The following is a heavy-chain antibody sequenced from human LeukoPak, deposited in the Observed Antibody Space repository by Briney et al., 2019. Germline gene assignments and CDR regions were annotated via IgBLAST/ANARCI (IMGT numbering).Heavy chain of an antibody. D-gene: IGHD2-15*01. J-gene: IGHJ5*02. CDR3: ARLNKYCSGGSCYSENNWFDP. V-gene: IGHV4-39*01. Sequence: SETLSLTCTVSGGSISSSSYYWGWICQPPGKGLEWIGSIYYSGSTYYNPSPKSRVTISVDTSKNQFSLKLSSVTAADTAVYYCARLNKYCSGGSCYSENNWFDPWGQGTLVTVSS. CDR1: GGSISSSSYY. CDR2: IYYSGST.